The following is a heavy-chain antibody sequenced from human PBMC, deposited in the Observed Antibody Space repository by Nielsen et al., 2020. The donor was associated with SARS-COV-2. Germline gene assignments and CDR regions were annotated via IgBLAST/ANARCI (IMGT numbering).Heavy chain of an antibody. Sequence: GESLKISCAASGFTFDDYTMHWVRQAPGKGLEWVSLISWDGGSTYYADSVKGRFTISRDNSKNSLYLQMNSLRTEDTALYYCAKLPGKYSYEGYFDYWGQGTLVTVSS. CDR1: GFTFDDYT. CDR2: ISWDGGST. J-gene: IGHJ4*02. V-gene: IGHV3-43*01. CDR3: AKLPGKYSYEGYFDY. D-gene: IGHD5-18*01.